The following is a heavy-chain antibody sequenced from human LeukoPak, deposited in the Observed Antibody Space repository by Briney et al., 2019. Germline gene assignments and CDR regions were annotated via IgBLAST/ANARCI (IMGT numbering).Heavy chain of an antibody. D-gene: IGHD3-3*01. CDR2: ISSSGSTI. V-gene: IGHV3-11*01. CDR1: GFTFSDYY. Sequence: GSLRLSCAASGFTFSDYYMSWIRQAPGKGLEWVSYISSSGSTIYYADSVKGQFTISRDNAKNSLYLQMNSLRAEDTAVYYCARDSAAYDFRENWFDPWGQGTLVTVSS. CDR3: ARDSAAYDFRENWFDP. J-gene: IGHJ5*02.